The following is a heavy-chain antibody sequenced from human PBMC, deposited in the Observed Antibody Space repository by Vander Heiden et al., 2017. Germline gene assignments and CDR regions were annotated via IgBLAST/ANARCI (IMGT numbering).Heavy chain of an antibody. J-gene: IGHJ5*02. D-gene: IGHD3-10*01. V-gene: IGHV4-34*01. CDR2: INHSGST. Sequence: QVQLQQWGAGLLKPSETLSLTCAVYGGSFSGYYWIGEINHSGSTNYNPSLKSRVTIAVDTSKNQFSLKLSSVTAADTAVYYCARGLGRRAPDYDGSGSGFDPRGQGTLVTVSS. CDR3: ARGLGRRAPDYDGSGSGFDP. CDR1: GGSFSGYY.